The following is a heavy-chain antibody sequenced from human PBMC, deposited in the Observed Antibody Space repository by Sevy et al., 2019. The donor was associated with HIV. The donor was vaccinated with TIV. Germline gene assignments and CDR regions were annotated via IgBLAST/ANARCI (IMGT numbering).Heavy chain of an antibody. CDR1: GGSISTYS. J-gene: IGHJ4*02. CDR3: AGEGAGDRRRPFDY. D-gene: IGHD7-27*01. CDR2: TSSSGST. Sequence: SETLSLTCTVSGGSISTYSWTWIRQPAGKGLEWIGRTSSSGSTNYNPSLKSRVTMSLDTSKNQFSLKVTSVTAADTAVYYCAGEGAGDRRRPFDYWGQGTLVTVSS. V-gene: IGHV4-4*07.